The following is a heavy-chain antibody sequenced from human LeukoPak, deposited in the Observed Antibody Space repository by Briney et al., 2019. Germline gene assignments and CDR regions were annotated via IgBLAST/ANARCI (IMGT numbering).Heavy chain of an antibody. CDR2: IYSGGST. Sequence: PGGSLRLSWAASGFTVSSNYMSWVRQAPGKGLEWVSVIYSGGSTYYADSVKGRLTISRDNSKNTLYLQMNSLRAEDTAVYYCARIPQKDGYNYGYFDYWGQGTLVTVSS. CDR1: GFTVSSNY. CDR3: ARIPQKDGYNYGYFDY. D-gene: IGHD5-24*01. J-gene: IGHJ4*02. V-gene: IGHV3-66*01.